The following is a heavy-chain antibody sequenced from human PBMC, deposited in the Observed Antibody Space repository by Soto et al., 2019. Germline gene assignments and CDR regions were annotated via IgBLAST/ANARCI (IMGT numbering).Heavy chain of an antibody. V-gene: IGHV4-31*03. Sequence: QVQLQESGPGLVKPSQTLSLTCTVSGGSISSGGYYWSWIRQHPGKGLEWIGYIYYSGSTYYNPSLKSRVTISVDTSKNQFSLKLSSVTAADTAVYYCASVRVYSSSWYFSRDYYFDYWGQGTLVTVSS. CDR3: ASVRVYSSSWYFSRDYYFDY. CDR2: IYYSGST. CDR1: GGSISSGGYY. D-gene: IGHD6-13*01. J-gene: IGHJ4*02.